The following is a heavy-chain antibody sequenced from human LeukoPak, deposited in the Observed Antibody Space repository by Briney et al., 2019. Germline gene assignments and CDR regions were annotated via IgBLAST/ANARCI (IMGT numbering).Heavy chain of an antibody. CDR1: GGSISSSSYY. J-gene: IGHJ5*02. CDR2: IYYSGST. V-gene: IGHV4-39*07. Sequence: SETLSLTCTVSGGSISSSSYYWGWIRQPPGTGLEWIGSIYYSGSTYYNPSLKSRVTISVDTSKNQFSLKLSSVTAADTAVYFCARAYRSSWYANWFDPWGQGTLVTVSS. CDR3: ARAYRSSWYANWFDP. D-gene: IGHD6-13*01.